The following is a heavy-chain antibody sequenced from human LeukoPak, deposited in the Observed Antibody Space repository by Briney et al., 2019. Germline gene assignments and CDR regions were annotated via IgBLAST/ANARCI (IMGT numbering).Heavy chain of an antibody. Sequence: KSGGSLRLSCTASGFTFSAYNMNWVRQATGKGLDWDSSISSSSSYRYYVDSVKGRFTISRDNAKNSLYLQMNRLSAEDTAVYYCARSMNGDYWGQGTLVTVSS. V-gene: IGHV3-21*01. CDR2: ISSSSSYR. J-gene: IGHJ4*02. CDR1: GFTFSAYN. D-gene: IGHD2-8*01. CDR3: ARSMNGDY.